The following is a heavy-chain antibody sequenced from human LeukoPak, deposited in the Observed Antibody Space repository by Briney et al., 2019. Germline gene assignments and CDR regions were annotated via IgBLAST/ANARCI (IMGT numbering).Heavy chain of an antibody. V-gene: IGHV3-21*01. CDR1: GFTFSSDS. D-gene: IGHD1-1*01. CDR3: ARDWNYFSC. CDR2: ISSSSGSI. J-gene: IGHJ4*02. Sequence: GGSLRLSCAASGFTFSSDSMNWVRQAPGKGLEWVSSISSSSGSIFYAGSVKGRFTISRDNAKNSLYLQMNSLRVYDTAVYYCARDWNYFSCWGQGTLVTVSS.